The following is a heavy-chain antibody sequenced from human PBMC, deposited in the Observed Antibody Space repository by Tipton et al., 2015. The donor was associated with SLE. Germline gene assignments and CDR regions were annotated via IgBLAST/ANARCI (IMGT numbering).Heavy chain of an antibody. CDR2: ISSSSSYI. Sequence: SLRLSCAASGFTFSSYGMNWVRQAPGKGLEWVSSISSSSSYIYYADSVKGRFTISRDNAKNSLYLQMNSLRAEDTAVYYCARVCGTHSSSWFGAFDYWGQGTLVTVSS. CDR3: ARVCGTHSSSWFGAFDY. D-gene: IGHD6-13*01. J-gene: IGHJ4*02. V-gene: IGHV3-21*01. CDR1: GFTFSSYG.